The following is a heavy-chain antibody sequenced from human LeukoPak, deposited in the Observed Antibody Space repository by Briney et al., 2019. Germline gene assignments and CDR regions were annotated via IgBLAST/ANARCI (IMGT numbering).Heavy chain of an antibody. D-gene: IGHD6-13*01. Sequence: GASVKVSCKASGYTFTGYYMHWVRQAPGQGLEWMGWISGYNGNTNYARKLQGRVTMTTDTSTSTAYMELRSLRSDDTAVYYCARDRELYSSHDYWGQGTLVTVSS. J-gene: IGHJ4*02. V-gene: IGHV1-18*04. CDR1: GYTFTGYY. CDR2: ISGYNGNT. CDR3: ARDRELYSSHDY.